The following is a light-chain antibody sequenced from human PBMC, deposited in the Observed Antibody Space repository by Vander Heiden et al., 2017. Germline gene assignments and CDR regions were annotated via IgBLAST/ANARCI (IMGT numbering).Light chain of an antibody. CDR1: QSVSSN. J-gene: IGKJ2*01. Sequence: IVMTQSTATLSVSPGERATLSCRASQSVSSNLAWYQQKPGQAPRLLIYGASTRATGIPARFSGSGSGTEFTLTISSLQSEDFAVYYCHQDYNWPSTFGQGTKLEIK. CDR3: HQDYNWPST. CDR2: GAS. V-gene: IGKV3-15*01.